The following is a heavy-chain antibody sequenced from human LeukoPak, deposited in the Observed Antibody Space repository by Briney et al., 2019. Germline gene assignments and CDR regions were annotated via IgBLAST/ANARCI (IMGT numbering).Heavy chain of an antibody. V-gene: IGHV1-18*01. Sequence: ASVKVSCKASGYTFTSYGISWVRQAPGQGLEWMGWISAYNGNTNYAQKLQGRVTMTTDTSTSTAYMELSRLRSDDTAVYYCARVYGYSGYDPYYFDYWGQGTLVTVSS. D-gene: IGHD5-12*01. J-gene: IGHJ4*02. CDR3: ARVYGYSGYDPYYFDY. CDR1: GYTFTSYG. CDR2: ISAYNGNT.